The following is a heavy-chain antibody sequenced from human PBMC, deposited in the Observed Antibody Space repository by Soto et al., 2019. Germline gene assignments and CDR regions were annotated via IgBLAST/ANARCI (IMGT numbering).Heavy chain of an antibody. D-gene: IGHD2-15*01. J-gene: IGHJ5*02. Sequence: GGSLRLSCEASGFIFSTDAMNWVRQAPGKGLEWVSAISSSSDSAYYAESVRGRFTISRDNSINALSLKLSSVTAADTAVYYCARAGGRWNWFNPWGQGTLVTVSS. CDR1: GFIFSTDA. V-gene: IGHV3-23*01. CDR2: ISSSSDSA. CDR3: ARAGGRWNWFNP.